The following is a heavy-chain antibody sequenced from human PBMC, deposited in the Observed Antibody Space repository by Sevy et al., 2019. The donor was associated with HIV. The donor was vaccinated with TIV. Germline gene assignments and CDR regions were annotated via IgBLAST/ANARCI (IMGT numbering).Heavy chain of an antibody. CDR2: ISSSSSTI. J-gene: IGHJ6*02. D-gene: IGHD2-2*01. Sequence: GGSLRLSCAASGFTFSSYSMNWVRQAPGKGLEWVSYISSSSSTIYYADSVKGRFTISRDNAKNSLYLQMNSLRAEDTAVYYCARDYEIGYCSSTSCSLSYYYYYYGMDVWGQGTTVTVSS. V-gene: IGHV3-48*01. CDR3: ARDYEIGYCSSTSCSLSYYYYYYGMDV. CDR1: GFTFSSYS.